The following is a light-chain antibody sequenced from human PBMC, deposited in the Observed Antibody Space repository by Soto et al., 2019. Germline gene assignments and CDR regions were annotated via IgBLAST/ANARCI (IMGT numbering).Light chain of an antibody. J-gene: IGKJ5*01. CDR1: QSVSSN. CDR2: GAS. Sequence: EIVWTQSPATLSVSPGERATLSCRASQSVSSNLAWYQQKPGQAPRLLIYGASTRATGIPARFSGSGSGTEFTLTISSLQSEDFAVYYCQQYNNWPFTFGKGTRLEIK. V-gene: IGKV3-15*01. CDR3: QQYNNWPFT.